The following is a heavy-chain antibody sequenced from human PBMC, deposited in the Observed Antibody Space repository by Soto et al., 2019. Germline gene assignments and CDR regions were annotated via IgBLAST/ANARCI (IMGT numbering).Heavy chain of an antibody. Sequence: ASVNVSCKASAYTFTDYYIHWVRQAPGQGLEWMGWINPNSGSTKSTQRFQGSVTMTRDTSISTAYMELTRLRSDDTAVYYCARGGCTDGVCTYYFDSWGQGTLVIVSS. J-gene: IGHJ4*02. D-gene: IGHD2-8*01. V-gene: IGHV1-2*02. CDR1: AYTFTDYY. CDR2: INPNSGST. CDR3: ARGGCTDGVCTYYFDS.